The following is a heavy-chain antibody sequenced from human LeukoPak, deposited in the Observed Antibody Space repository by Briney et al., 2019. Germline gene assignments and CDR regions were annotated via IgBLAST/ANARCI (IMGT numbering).Heavy chain of an antibody. CDR3: ATGYCSGGSYYYYMDV. Sequence: EASVKVSCKASGGTFSSYAISWVRQAPGQGLEWMGGIIPIFSTANYAQKFQGRVTITADESTSTAYMELSSLRSEDTAVYYCATGYCSGGSYYYYMDVWGKGTTVTVSS. CDR2: IIPIFSTA. V-gene: IGHV1-69*13. CDR1: GGTFSSYA. D-gene: IGHD2-15*01. J-gene: IGHJ6*03.